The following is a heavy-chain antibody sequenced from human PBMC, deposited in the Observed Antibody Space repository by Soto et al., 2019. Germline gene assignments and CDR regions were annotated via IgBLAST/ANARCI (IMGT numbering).Heavy chain of an antibody. CDR1: GGSITSSSYY. Sequence: QLQLQESGPGRVKPSETLSLTCTVSGGSITSSSYYWGWIRQPPGKGLEWIGSIYYSGNTYYNPSLKSRVTISVDTSKNEFSLKLSSVTAADTAVYYCARHPSLYSSSWYGGWFDPWGQGTLVTVSS. V-gene: IGHV4-39*01. CDR2: IYYSGNT. J-gene: IGHJ5*02. D-gene: IGHD6-13*01. CDR3: ARHPSLYSSSWYGGWFDP.